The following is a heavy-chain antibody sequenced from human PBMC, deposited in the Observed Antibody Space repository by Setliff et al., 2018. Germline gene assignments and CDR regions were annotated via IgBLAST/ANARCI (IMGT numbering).Heavy chain of an antibody. CDR1: GGSISRSSYN. V-gene: IGHV4-39*07. CDR3: ARERMYYNFWSGYSDY. Sequence: SETLSLTCTVSGGSISRSSYNWGWIRQPPGKGLEWIGSVYYSGSTYYNPSLKSRVTISVDTSKNQFSLKLSSVTAADTAVYYCARERMYYNFWSGYSDYWGQGTLVTVSS. J-gene: IGHJ4*02. D-gene: IGHD3-3*01. CDR2: VYYSGST.